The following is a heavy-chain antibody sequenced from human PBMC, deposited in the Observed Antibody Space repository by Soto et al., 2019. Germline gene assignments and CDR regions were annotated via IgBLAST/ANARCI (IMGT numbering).Heavy chain of an antibody. V-gene: IGHV3-23*01. CDR3: AKDADCSSTSCYWGAEYFQH. J-gene: IGHJ1*01. D-gene: IGHD2-2*01. CDR2: ISGSGGST. Sequence: GGSLRLPCAASGFTFSSYAMSWVRQAPGKGLEWVSAISGSGGSTYYADSVKGRFTISRDNSKNTLYLQMNSLRAEDTAVYYCAKDADCSSTSCYWGAEYFQHWGQGTLVTVSS. CDR1: GFTFSSYA.